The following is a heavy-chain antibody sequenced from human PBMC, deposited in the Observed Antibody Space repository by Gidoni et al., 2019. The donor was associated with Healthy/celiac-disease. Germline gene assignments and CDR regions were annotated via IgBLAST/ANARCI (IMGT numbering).Heavy chain of an antibody. J-gene: IGHJ4*02. Sequence: QVQLVESGGGVVQPGRSLRLSCAASGFPFSRYGMHWVRQAPGKGLEWVAVISYDGSNKYYACSVKGRFTISRDNSKNTLYLQMNSLSAEDTAVYYCAKDFSTRKERIDYWGQGTLVTVSS. CDR3: AKDFSTRKERIDY. D-gene: IGHD2-2*01. CDR1: GFPFSRYG. CDR2: ISYDGSNK. V-gene: IGHV3-30*18.